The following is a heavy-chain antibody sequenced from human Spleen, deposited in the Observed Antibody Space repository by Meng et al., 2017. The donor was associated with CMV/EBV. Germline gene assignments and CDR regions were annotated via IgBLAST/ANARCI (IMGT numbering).Heavy chain of an antibody. D-gene: IGHD3-3*01. V-gene: IGHV3-21*01. CDR1: GFTFSSYS. J-gene: IGHJ4*02. CDR3: ARESSFWNGYQVNYYFDY. Sequence: GESLKISCAASGFTFSSYSMNWVRQAPGKGLEWVSSISRSSSYIYYADSVKGRFTISRDNAKNLLYLQMNSLRAEDTAVYYCARESSFWNGYQVNYYFDYWGQGTLVTVSS. CDR2: ISRSSSYI.